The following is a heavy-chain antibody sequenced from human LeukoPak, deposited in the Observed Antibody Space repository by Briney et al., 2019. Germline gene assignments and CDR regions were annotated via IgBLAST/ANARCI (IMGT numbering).Heavy chain of an antibody. CDR1: GFTFSDYY. Sequence: PGGSLRLSFAASGFTFSDYYMIWIRQAPGKGLELVAYISNSGSPKYYADSVKGRFTISRDNAKHSLYLQMNSLRVDDTAVYYCAREGVGAARRTGLEWGQGTLVTVSS. D-gene: IGHD6-13*01. J-gene: IGHJ4*02. CDR3: AREGVGAARRTGLE. CDR2: ISNSGSPK. V-gene: IGHV3-11*01.